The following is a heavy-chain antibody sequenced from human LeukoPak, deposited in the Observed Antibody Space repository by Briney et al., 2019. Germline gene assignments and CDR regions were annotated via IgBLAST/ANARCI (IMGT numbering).Heavy chain of an antibody. CDR3: AKDPGYSGYDPGFDY. J-gene: IGHJ4*02. V-gene: IGHV3-30*04. CDR2: ISYDGSNK. Sequence: GGSLRLSCAASGFTFSSYAMHWVRQAPGKGLEWVAVISYDGSNKYYADSVKGRFTISRDNSKNTLYLQMNSLRAEDTAVYYCAKDPGYSGYDPGFDYWGQGTLVTVSS. D-gene: IGHD5-12*01. CDR1: GFTFSSYA.